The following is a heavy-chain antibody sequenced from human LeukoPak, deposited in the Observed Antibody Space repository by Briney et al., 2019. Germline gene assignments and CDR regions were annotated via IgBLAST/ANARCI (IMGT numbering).Heavy chain of an antibody. D-gene: IGHD6-19*01. Sequence: ASVKVSCKASGYTFTSYYIHWVRQAPGQGLEWMGIINPSGGSTSYAQKFQGRVTMTRDTSTSTVYMELSSLRSEDTAVYYCAREGDIGVAVAAPPDYWGQGTLVTVSS. V-gene: IGHV1-46*01. CDR2: INPSGGST. CDR3: AREGDIGVAVAAPPDY. CDR1: GYTFTSYY. J-gene: IGHJ4*02.